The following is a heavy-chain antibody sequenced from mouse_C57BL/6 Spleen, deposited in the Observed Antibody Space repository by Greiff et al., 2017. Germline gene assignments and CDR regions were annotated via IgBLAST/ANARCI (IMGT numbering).Heavy chain of an antibody. CDR2: ISPGNSDT. CDR3: TRDDGYYYAMGY. V-gene: IGHV1-5*01. D-gene: IGHD2-3*01. Sequence: VQLQQSGTVLARPGASVKMSCKTSGYTFTSYWMHWVKQRPGQGLEWIGAISPGNSDTSYNQKFKGKAKLTAVTSASTAYMELSSLTNEDSAVYYCTRDDGYYYAMGYWGQGTPVTVSS. CDR1: GYTFTSYW. J-gene: IGHJ4*01.